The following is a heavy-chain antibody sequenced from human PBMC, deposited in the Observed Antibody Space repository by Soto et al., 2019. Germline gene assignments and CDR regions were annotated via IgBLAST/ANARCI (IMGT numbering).Heavy chain of an antibody. CDR1: GYTFTRYD. J-gene: IGHJ6*02. CDR2: ISSTAGRT. D-gene: IGHD3-10*01. CDR3: AKGVLSFHYGMEV. Sequence: GASVKVSCKASGYTFTRYDINWVRQAPGKGLEWVSSISSTAGRTSSYADSVKGRFAISRDFSDNTVYLQMNNLRVDDTAVYFCAKGVLSFHYGMEVWGQGTTVTVSS. V-gene: IGHV3-23*01.